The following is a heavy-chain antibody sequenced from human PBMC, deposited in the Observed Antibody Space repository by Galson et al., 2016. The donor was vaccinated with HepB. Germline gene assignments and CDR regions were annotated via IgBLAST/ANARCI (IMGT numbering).Heavy chain of an antibody. V-gene: IGHV3-23*01. Sequence: SLRLSCAVSGFTFSIYAMSWVRQAPGKGLEWVSGISGRGGNTYHADSVKGRFTTSRDDSKNTLYLQMKSLRADDTAVYYCAKLIEVAGSFDDWGQGTLVTVSA. CDR1: GFTFSIYA. D-gene: IGHD6-19*01. CDR2: ISGRGGNT. J-gene: IGHJ4*02. CDR3: AKLIEVAGSFDD.